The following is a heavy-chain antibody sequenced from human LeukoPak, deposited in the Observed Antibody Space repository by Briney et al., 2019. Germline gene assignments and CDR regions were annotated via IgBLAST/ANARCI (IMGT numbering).Heavy chain of an antibody. Sequence: PSETLSLTCTVSGGSISSHYWTWIRQPAGKGLEWIGYIYYSGSTYYNPSLKSRVTISVDTSKNQFSLKLSSVTAADTAVYYCATSLPYGSGSYYRAPYYFDYWGQGTLVTVSS. J-gene: IGHJ4*02. CDR3: ATSLPYGSGSYYRAPYYFDY. CDR1: GGSISSHY. V-gene: IGHV4-59*06. D-gene: IGHD3-10*01. CDR2: IYYSGST.